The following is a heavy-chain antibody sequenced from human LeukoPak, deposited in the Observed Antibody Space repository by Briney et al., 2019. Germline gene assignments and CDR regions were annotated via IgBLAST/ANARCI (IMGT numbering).Heavy chain of an antibody. CDR2: IKSKTDGGTT. CDR3: TTDLTIFGVARVDY. D-gene: IGHD3-3*01. Sequence: GGSLRLSCAASGFTFSNAWMSWVRQAPGKGLEWVGRIKSKTDGGTTDYAAPVKGRFTISRDDSKNTLYLQMNSLKTEDTAVYYRTTDLTIFGVARVDYWGQGTLVTVSS. V-gene: IGHV3-15*01. J-gene: IGHJ4*02. CDR1: GFTFSNAW.